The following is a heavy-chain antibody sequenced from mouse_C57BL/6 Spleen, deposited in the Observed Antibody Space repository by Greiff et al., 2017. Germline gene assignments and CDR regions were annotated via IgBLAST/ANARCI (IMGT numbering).Heavy chain of an antibody. CDR2: IWRGGST. D-gene: IGHD4-1*01. Sequence: QVQLQESGPGLVQPSQSLSITCTVSGFSLTSYGVHWVRQSPGKGLEWLGVIWRGGSTDYNAAFLTRLSISKDNSKSQVFFRMNSLQADDASIYYCARTGTRAMEDWGQGASVTVST. CDR3: ARTGTRAMED. J-gene: IGHJ4*01. CDR1: GFSLTSYG. V-gene: IGHV2-2*01.